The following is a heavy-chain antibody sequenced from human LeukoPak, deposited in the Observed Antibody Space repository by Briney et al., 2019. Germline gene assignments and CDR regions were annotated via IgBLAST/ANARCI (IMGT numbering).Heavy chain of an antibody. CDR3: ARAKVFDAEYFQH. D-gene: IGHD3-10*02. Sequence: PGGSLRLSCAASGFTFSNYSMNWVRQAPGKGLEWVSSISSSSSYIYYADSVKGRFTISRDNAKNSLYLQMDSLRAEDTAVYYCARAKVFDAEYFQHWGQGTLVTVSS. CDR1: GFTFSNYS. V-gene: IGHV3-21*01. CDR2: ISSSSSYI. J-gene: IGHJ1*01.